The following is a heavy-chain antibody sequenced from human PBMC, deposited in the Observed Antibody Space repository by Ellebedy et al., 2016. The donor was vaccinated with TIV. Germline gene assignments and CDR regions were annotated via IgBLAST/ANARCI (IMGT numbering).Heavy chain of an antibody. V-gene: IGHV4-34*01. CDR2: ITHSGST. CDR1: GGSFSGYY. J-gene: IGHJ4*02. Sequence: MPSETLSLTCAVYGGSFSGYYWSWIRQPPGKGLEWIGEITHSGSTNYNPSLKSRVTISVDTSNNQFSLNLSSVTAADPAVYYCARGLARDYWGQGTLVTVSS. CDR3: ARGLARDY.